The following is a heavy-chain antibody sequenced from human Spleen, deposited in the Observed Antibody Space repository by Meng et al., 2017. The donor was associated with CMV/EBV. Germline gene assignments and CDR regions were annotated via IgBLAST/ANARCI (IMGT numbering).Heavy chain of an antibody. CDR1: GDSVSSKSW. J-gene: IGHJ4*02. CDR2: INHRGNT. D-gene: IGHD2-21*02. V-gene: IGHV4-4*02. CDR3: AREFASVTESYLDS. Sequence: FGDSVSSKSWWSCVRQPPGKGLEWIGQINHRGNTNYNPSLKSRVTISVDTSKNQFSLNLRSVTAADTAVYYCAREFASVTESYLDSWGQGTLVTVSS.